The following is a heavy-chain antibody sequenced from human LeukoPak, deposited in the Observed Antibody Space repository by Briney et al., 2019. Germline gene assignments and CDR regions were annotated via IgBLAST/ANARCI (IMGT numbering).Heavy chain of an antibody. Sequence: VRALRLSCAASLFTLSNYALHWVRQAPRKGLEWVTVISTDGEDKKYADSVKGRFTISRDNSKNTLDLQMNSLRAEDTAVYYCAKDQKWGPADYYFDSWGQGTLVTVSS. D-gene: IGHD2-2*01. V-gene: IGHV3-30*18. CDR2: ISTDGEDK. CDR1: LFTLSNYA. J-gene: IGHJ4*02. CDR3: AKDQKWGPADYYFDS.